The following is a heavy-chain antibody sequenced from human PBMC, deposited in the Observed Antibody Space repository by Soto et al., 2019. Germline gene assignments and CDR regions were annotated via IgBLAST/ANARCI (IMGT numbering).Heavy chain of an antibody. J-gene: IGHJ3*02. CDR3: ARVGSYYGFAFDI. CDR2: IYHSGST. CDR1: SGSISSSNW. Sequence: TLSLTCAVSSGSISSSNWWSWVRQPPGKGLEWIGDIYHSGSTNYNPSLKSRVTISVDTSKNQFSLKLSPVTAADTAVYYCARVGSYYGFAFDIWGQGTMVTVSS. V-gene: IGHV4-4*02. D-gene: IGHD3-10*01.